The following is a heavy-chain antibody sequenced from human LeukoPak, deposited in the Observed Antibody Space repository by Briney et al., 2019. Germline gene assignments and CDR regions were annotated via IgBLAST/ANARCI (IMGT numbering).Heavy chain of an antibody. D-gene: IGHD2-15*01. V-gene: IGHV1-2*02. CDR1: GYTFTGYY. CDR3: ARDMERAATHDFDY. Sequence: ASVKVSCKASGYTFTGYYMHWVRQAPGQGLEWMGWINPNSGGTNYAQKFQGRVTMTRDTSISTAYMELSRLRSDDTAVYYCARDMERAATHDFDYWGQGTLVTLSS. CDR2: INPNSGGT. J-gene: IGHJ4*02.